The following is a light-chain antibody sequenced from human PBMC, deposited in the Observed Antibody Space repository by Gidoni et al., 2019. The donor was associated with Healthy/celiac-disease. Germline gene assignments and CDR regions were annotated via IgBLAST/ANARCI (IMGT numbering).Light chain of an antibody. V-gene: IGKV1-9*01. CDR2: AAS. CDR3: QQLNSYPLT. CDR1: QGISSY. Sequence: DIQLTQSPSFLSASVGDRVTIPCRASQGISSYLAWYQQKPGKAPKLLIYAASTLQSGVPSRFSGSGSGTEFTLTISSRQPEDFATYYCQQLNSYPLTFGGGTKVEIK. J-gene: IGKJ4*01.